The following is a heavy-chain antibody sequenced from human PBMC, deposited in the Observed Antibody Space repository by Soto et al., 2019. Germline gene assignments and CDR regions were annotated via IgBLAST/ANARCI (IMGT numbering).Heavy chain of an antibody. Sequence: EVQLVESGGGLVQPGGSLRLSCAASGFTFSSHWMHWVRQVPGKGLVWVSRINSDGSTTTYADSVKGRFTISRDNAKNTLYLQMNSLRAEDTAVYSCARGQEGGSYFRAFDIWGQGTMVTVSS. V-gene: IGHV3-74*01. D-gene: IGHD1-26*01. CDR2: INSDGSTT. CDR3: ARGQEGGSYFRAFDI. CDR1: GFTFSSHW. J-gene: IGHJ3*02.